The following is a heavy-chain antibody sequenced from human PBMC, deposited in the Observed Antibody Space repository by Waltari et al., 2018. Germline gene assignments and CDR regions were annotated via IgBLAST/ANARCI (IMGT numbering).Heavy chain of an antibody. V-gene: IGHV3-30*03. D-gene: IGHD6-13*01. CDR1: GFTFSSYG. Sequence: QVPLVESGGGVVQPGRSLRLSCAASGFTFSSYGLHWVRQAPGKGLEWVAVISYDGSNKNYADSVKGRFTSSRDNSKNTLYLQMNSLRAEDTAVYYCARLGGSSWYYYYGMDVWGQGTTVTVSS. CDR2: ISYDGSNK. CDR3: ARLGGSSWYYYYGMDV. J-gene: IGHJ6*02.